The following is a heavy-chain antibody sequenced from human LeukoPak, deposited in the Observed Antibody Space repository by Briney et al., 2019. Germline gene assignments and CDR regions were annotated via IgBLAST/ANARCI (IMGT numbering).Heavy chain of an antibody. D-gene: IGHD2-2*01. V-gene: IGHV1-69*05. J-gene: IGHJ5*02. CDR3: ARSPFVVPAALNWFDP. Sequence: SVKVSCKASGGTFSSYAISWVRQAPGQGLEWMGGIIPIFGTANYAQRFQGRVTITTDESTSTAYMELSSLRSEDTAVYYCARSPFVVPAALNWFDPWGQGTLVTVSS. CDR1: GGTFSSYA. CDR2: IIPIFGTA.